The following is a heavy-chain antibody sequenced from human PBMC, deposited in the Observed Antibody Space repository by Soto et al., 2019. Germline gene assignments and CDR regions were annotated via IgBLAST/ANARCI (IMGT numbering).Heavy chain of an antibody. V-gene: IGHV3-48*01. D-gene: IGHD2-15*01. J-gene: IGHJ3*02. CDR3: AGGYCSGGSCYSAFDI. CDR2: ISSSSSTI. Sequence: GGSLRLSCAASGFTFSSYSMNWVRQAPGKGLEWVSYISSSSSTIYYADSVKGRFTISRDNAKNSLYLQMNSLRAEDTAVYYCAGGYCSGGSCYSAFDIWGQGTMFTVSS. CDR1: GFTFSSYS.